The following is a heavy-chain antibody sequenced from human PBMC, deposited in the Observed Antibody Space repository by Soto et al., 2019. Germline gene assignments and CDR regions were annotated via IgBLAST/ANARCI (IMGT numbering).Heavy chain of an antibody. CDR1: GGSFSGYY. Sequence: SETLSLTCAVYGGSFSGYYWSWIRQPPGKGLEWIGEINHSGSTNYNPSLKSRVTISVDTSKNQFSLKLSSVTAADTAVYYCARALTRGYSGYDLKWFDPWGQGTLVTVSS. CDR2: INHSGST. CDR3: ARALTRGYSGYDLKWFDP. D-gene: IGHD5-12*01. J-gene: IGHJ5*02. V-gene: IGHV4-34*01.